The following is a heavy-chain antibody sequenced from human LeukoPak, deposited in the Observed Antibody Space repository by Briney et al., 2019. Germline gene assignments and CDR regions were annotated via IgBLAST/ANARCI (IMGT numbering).Heavy chain of an antibody. CDR1: GFTFSSYV. CDR2: IRDDRRNK. CDR3: ATYYWARKAGFDS. D-gene: IGHD3-10*01. V-gene: IGHV3-30*02. Sequence: PVGSLRLSSAASGFTFSSYVMHCVPQAPGQGRGWGAFIRDDRRNKYYADSVKVRFTRYRDNSKNKLYLQMNSLRAEGMAVYYCATYYWARKAGFDSWGQGTLVTVSS. J-gene: IGHJ5*01.